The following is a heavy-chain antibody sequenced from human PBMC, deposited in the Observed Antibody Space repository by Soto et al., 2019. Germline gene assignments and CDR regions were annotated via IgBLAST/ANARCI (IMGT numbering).Heavy chain of an antibody. CDR2: IYYSGST. Sequence: ASETLSLTCTVSGGSISSYYWSWIRQPPGKGLEWIGYIYYSGSTNYNPSLKSRVTISVDTSKNQFSLKLSSVTAADTAVYYCARYIDRFDPWGQGTLVTVSS. CDR3: ARYIDRFDP. D-gene: IGHD2-15*01. J-gene: IGHJ5*02. CDR1: GGSISSYY. V-gene: IGHV4-59*01.